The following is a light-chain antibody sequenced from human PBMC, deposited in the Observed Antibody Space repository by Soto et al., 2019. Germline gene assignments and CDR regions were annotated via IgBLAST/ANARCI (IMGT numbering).Light chain of an antibody. Sequence: DIVMTQSPDSLAVSPGERATINCKSSQSLVHSSNNKNYLIWYQQKPGQPPKLLIYWASTRESGVPERFSGSGSGTDFTIPISSLQTEDAAVYFCQQYYSRPVTFRGETKVEIK. CDR1: QSLVHSSNNKNY. V-gene: IGKV4-1*01. CDR2: WAS. J-gene: IGKJ4*01. CDR3: QQYYSRPVT.